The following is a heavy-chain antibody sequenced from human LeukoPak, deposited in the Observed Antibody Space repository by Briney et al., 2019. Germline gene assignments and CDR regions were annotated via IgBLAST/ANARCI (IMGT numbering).Heavy chain of an antibody. CDR1: GFTFSSYA. Sequence: SGGSLRLSCAASGFTFSSYAMSWVRQAPGKGLEWVPYISSSGSTIYYADSVKGRFTISRDNAKNSLYLQMNSLRAEDTAVYYCARWGYCSGGSCYSGLYYWGQGTLVTVSS. J-gene: IGHJ4*02. D-gene: IGHD2-15*01. V-gene: IGHV3-48*03. CDR2: ISSSGSTI. CDR3: ARWGYCSGGSCYSGLYY.